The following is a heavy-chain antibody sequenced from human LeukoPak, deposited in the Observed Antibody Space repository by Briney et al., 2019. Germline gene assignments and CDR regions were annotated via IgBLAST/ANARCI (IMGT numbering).Heavy chain of an antibody. CDR1: GFTFSTHW. CDR2: INPDGSEQ. CDR3: ATPLDYYDSSGYHQGGD. D-gene: IGHD3-22*01. V-gene: IGHV3-7*03. Sequence: GGSLRLSCAASGFTFSTHWMSWVRQAPGKGLEWVTNINPDGSEQHYVDSVKGRFTISRDNAKNSLYLQMNSLRAEDTAVYYCATPLDYYDSSGYHQGGDWGQGTLVTVSS. J-gene: IGHJ4*02.